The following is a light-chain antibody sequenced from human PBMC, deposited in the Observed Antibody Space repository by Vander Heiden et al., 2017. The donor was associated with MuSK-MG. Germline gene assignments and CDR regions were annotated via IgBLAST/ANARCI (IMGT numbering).Light chain of an antibody. Sequence: EIVLTQSPGTLSLSPGDRATLPCRASQSINGNFLTWYRQTPGQAPRRLISGASTRAAGMPDRFSGSGSGTDFILTISRLEPEDFAVYYCQQSGSSLYTFGQGTKLEIK. CDR1: QSINGNF. V-gene: IGKV3-20*01. CDR3: QQSGSSLYT. J-gene: IGKJ2*01. CDR2: GAS.